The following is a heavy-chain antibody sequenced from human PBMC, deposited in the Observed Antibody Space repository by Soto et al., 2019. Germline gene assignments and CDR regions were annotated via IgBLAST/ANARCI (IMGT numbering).Heavy chain of an antibody. CDR1: GFTFSSYD. D-gene: IGHD6-13*01. V-gene: IGHV3-13*01. Sequence: PGGSLRLSXAASGFTFSSYDMHWVRQATGKGLEWVSAIGTAGDTYYPGSVKGRFTISRENAKNSLYLQMNSLRAGDTAVYYCARDSAAARRPYYYGMDVWGQGTTVTVS. CDR3: ARDSAAARRPYYYGMDV. J-gene: IGHJ6*02. CDR2: IGTAGDT.